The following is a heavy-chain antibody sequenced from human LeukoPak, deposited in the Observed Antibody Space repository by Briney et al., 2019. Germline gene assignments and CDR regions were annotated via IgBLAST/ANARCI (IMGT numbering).Heavy chain of an antibody. D-gene: IGHD5-12*01. CDR3: ARVHVNIVAVDYYSGMDV. V-gene: IGHV3-33*01. Sequence: GGSLRLSCAASGFTFSSYGMHWVRQAPGKGLEWVAVIWYDGSNKYYADSVKGRFTISRDSSKNTLYLQMNSLRAEDTAVYYCARVHVNIVAVDYYSGMDVWGKGTRSPSPQ. CDR1: GFTFSSYG. J-gene: IGHJ6*04. CDR2: IWYDGSNK.